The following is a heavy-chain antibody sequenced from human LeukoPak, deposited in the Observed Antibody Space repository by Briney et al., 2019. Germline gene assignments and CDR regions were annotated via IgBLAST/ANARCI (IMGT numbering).Heavy chain of an antibody. J-gene: IGHJ4*02. CDR2: IYISGST. V-gene: IGHV4-4*07. D-gene: IGHD1-1*01. CDR3: ARDRGTWNDDGFDY. CDR1: GGSISSYY. Sequence: SETLSLTCTVSGGSISSYYWSWIREPAGMGLEWIGRIYISGSTNYNPSLKSRVTMSVDTSKNQFSLKLSSVTAADTAVYYCARDRGTWNDDGFDYWGQGTLFTVSS.